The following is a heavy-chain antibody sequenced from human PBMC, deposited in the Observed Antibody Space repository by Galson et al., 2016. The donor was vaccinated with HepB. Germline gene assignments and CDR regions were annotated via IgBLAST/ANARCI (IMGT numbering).Heavy chain of an antibody. J-gene: IGHJ5*01. CDR1: GNTFSNYF. D-gene: IGHD2-15*01. CDR2: IYPGGGTT. CDR3: ARDFASSPGDIVAVASARNWFDS. Sequence: SVKVSCKASGNTFSNYFIHWVRQAPGQGLEWVGFIYPGGGTTFYAQKFQGRVIMTRDTSASTVYMELTSLRSEDTAVYYCARDFASSPGDIVAVASARNWFDSWGQGTLVTVSS. V-gene: IGHV1-46*01.